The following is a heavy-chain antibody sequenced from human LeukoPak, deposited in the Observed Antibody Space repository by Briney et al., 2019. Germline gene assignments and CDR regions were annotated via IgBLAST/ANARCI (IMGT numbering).Heavy chain of an antibody. CDR3: LHRSRVTESWYDY. Sequence: SGPTLVKPTQTLTVTCTFSGFLLNTRGLSVGWIRQPPGKALEWLALIYWDDAKRYSPSLRSRVTITKDTSKNHVVLTMTNMDPVDTATYYCLHRSRVTESWYDYWGQGTLVTVSS. V-gene: IGHV2-5*02. CDR2: IYWDDAK. CDR1: GFLLNTRGLS. D-gene: IGHD6-13*01. J-gene: IGHJ4*02.